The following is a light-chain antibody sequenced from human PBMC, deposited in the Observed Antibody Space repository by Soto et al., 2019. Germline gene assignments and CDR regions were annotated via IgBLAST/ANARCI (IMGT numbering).Light chain of an antibody. CDR3: RQYVDYPVT. Sequence: DIQMTQSPSTLSASVGDRVTITCRASQSVSNSLAWYQQKSGKAPNLLIYKASTLESGVPSRFSGSGSETEFTLTISSLQPDDFATYYCRQYVDYPVTFGGWTKVEMK. J-gene: IGKJ4*01. CDR2: KAS. CDR1: QSVSNS. V-gene: IGKV1-5*03.